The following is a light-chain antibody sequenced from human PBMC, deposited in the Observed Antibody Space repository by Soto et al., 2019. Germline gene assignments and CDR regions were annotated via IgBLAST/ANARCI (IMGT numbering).Light chain of an antibody. CDR1: SSNIGSNT. J-gene: IGLJ3*02. Sequence: QSALTQPPSASGTPGQRVTISCSGSSSNIGSNTVNWYQHLPGTAPKLLMYTNNQRPSGVPDRFSGSKSGTSASLAISGLQSEDEADYYCATWDDSLDGVLFGGGTKVTVL. CDR2: TNN. CDR3: ATWDDSLDGVL. V-gene: IGLV1-44*01.